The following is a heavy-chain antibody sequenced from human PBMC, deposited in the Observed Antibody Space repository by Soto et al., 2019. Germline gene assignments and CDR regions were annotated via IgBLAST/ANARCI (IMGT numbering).Heavy chain of an antibody. Sequence: ASVKVSCQASGYTFTSYDINWVRQATGQGLEWMGWMNPNSGNTGYAQKFQGRVTMTRNTSISTAYMELSSLRSEDTAVYYCVILTTSYYYYMDVWGKGTTVTVSS. CDR3: VILTTSYYYYMDV. D-gene: IGHD3-9*01. J-gene: IGHJ6*03. CDR1: GYTFTSYD. CDR2: MNPNSGNT. V-gene: IGHV1-8*01.